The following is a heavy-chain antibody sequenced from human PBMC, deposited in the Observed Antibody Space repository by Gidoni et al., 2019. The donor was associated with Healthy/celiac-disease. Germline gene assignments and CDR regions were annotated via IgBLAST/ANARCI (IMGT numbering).Heavy chain of an antibody. V-gene: IGHV3-11*06. CDR3: ARDQDPEEMATTKDAFDI. Sequence: QVQLVESGGGLVKPGGSLRLSCAASGFTFSDYYMSWIRQAPGKGLEWVSYISSSSSYTNYADSVKGRFTISRDNAKNSLYLQMNSLRAEDTAVYYCARDQDPEEMATTKDAFDIWGQGTMVTVSS. J-gene: IGHJ3*02. CDR1: GFTFSDYY. CDR2: ISSSSSYT. D-gene: IGHD5-12*01.